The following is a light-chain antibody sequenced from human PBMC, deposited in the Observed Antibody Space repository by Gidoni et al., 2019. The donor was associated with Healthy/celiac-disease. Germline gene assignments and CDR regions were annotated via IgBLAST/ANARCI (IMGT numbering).Light chain of an antibody. J-gene: IGKJ1*01. CDR2: CAS. V-gene: IGKV3-20*01. Sequence: EIVLTQSPGTLSLSPGERATLSCSASQSVSSSYLAWYQQKPGQAPRLLIYCASRRATVIPDRCSGSGSGTDFTLTTSRLEPEDFAVYYCQQYGISPQFGQGTKVEIK. CDR1: QSVSSSY. CDR3: QQYGISPQ.